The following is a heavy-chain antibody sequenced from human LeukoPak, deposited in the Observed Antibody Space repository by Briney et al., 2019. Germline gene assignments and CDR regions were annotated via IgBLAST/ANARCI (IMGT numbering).Heavy chain of an antibody. V-gene: IGHV4-59*11. CDR2: IFYTGST. CDR1: GGSIYSHH. Sequence: PSETLSLTCTVSGGSIYSHHWSWVRQPPGKGQEWIGYIFYTGSTNCNPSPNSRVTISVDTLKNQFSLKLNSVTAADTAVYYCARGSNGFDPWGQGTLVTVSS. CDR3: ARGSNGFDP. J-gene: IGHJ5*02.